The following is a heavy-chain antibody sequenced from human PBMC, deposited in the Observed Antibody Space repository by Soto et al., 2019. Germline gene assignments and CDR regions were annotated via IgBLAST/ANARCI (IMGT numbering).Heavy chain of an antibody. CDR2: IWYDGSNK. CDR3: ARDWDTVRGTYYYYSMDV. J-gene: IGHJ6*02. CDR1: GFTFSSYG. Sequence: GGSLTLSCTASGFTFSSYGMHWVRQAPGKGLEWVAVIWYDGSNKYYADSVKGRFTISRDNSKNTLYLQMNSLRAEDTAVYYCARDWDTVRGTYYYYSMDVWGQGTSVTVSS. V-gene: IGHV3-33*01. D-gene: IGHD6-19*01.